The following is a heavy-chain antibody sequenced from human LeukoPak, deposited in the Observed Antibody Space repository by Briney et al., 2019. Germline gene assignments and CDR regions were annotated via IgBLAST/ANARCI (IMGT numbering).Heavy chain of an antibody. CDR1: GGSISSSSYY. V-gene: IGHV4-61*05. CDR2: IYYSGST. J-gene: IGHJ6*03. Sequence: SETLSLTCTVSGGSISSSSYYWGWIRQPPGKGLEWIGYIYYSGSTNYNPSLKSRVTISVDTSKNQFSLKLSSVTAADTAVYYCASAPYYDFWSGGYYYMDVWGKGTTVTVSS. D-gene: IGHD3-3*01. CDR3: ASAPYYDFWSGGYYYMDV.